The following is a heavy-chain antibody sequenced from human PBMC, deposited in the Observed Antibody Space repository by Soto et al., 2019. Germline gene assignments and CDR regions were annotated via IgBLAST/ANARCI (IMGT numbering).Heavy chain of an antibody. V-gene: IGHV4-34*01. CDR3: QGGDF. Sequence: KTXVTLSLTCAVSGGSFRGYFWSWIRQSPAKGLEWIGEINDSGNTYYNPSFKSRLTISVDTSTSQISLRLTSVTAADSAVYYCQGGDFWGQGTRVTVSS. CDR2: INDSGNT. D-gene: IGHD3-16*01. CDR1: GGSFRGYF. J-gene: IGHJ4*02.